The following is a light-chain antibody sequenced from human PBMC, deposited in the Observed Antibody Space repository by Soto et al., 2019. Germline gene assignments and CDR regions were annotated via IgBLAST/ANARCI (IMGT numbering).Light chain of an antibody. J-gene: IGKJ1*01. CDR3: QQSYITPWT. CDR2: AAS. Sequence: DIQMTQSPSSLSTSVGDRVTITCRASQSITNYLNWYQQKPGRVPKLLIYAASRLQSGVPSRFSGSGSGTDFTLTISSLQPEDFATYYCQQSYITPWTFGQWTKVEIK. V-gene: IGKV1-39*01. CDR1: QSITNY.